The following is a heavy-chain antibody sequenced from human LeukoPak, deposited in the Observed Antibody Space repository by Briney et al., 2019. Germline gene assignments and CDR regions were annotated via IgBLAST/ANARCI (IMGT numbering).Heavy chain of an antibody. CDR1: GFTFSDYY. V-gene: IGHV3-11*04. D-gene: IGHD2-15*01. Sequence: PGGSLRLSCAASGFTFSDYYMSWIRQAPGEGLECVSYISSSGSSIYYADSVKGRFTISRDNSKNTLYLQMNSLRAEDTAVYYCAREPPLLGAFDIWGQGTMVTVSS. CDR3: AREPPLLGAFDI. J-gene: IGHJ3*02. CDR2: ISSSGSSI.